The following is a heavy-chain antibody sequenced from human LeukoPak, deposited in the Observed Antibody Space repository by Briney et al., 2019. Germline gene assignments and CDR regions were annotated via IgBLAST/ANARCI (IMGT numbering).Heavy chain of an antibody. V-gene: IGHV3-30*02. D-gene: IGHD3-10*01. CDR1: GFTFSQHA. Sequence: GGSLRLSCAASGFTFSQHAMHWVRQAPGKGLEWVAFIRYEGRNKHYADSVKGRFTISRDNSKNTLYLQMNSLRAEDTAVYYCARADYGSGSYYNVPHAFDIWGQGTMVTVSS. CDR2: IRYEGRNK. CDR3: ARADYGSGSYYNVPHAFDI. J-gene: IGHJ3*02.